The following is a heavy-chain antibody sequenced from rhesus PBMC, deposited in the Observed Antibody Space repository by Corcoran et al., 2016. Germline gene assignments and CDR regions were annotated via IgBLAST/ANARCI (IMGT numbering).Heavy chain of an antibody. D-gene: IGHD4-29*01. J-gene: IGHJ4*01. CDR3: AREETVAATFDY. V-gene: IGHV1-200*01. Sequence: KFQGRVTMTRDPSTSTAYMELSSLRSGDTAVYYCAREETVAATFDYWGQGVLVTVSS.